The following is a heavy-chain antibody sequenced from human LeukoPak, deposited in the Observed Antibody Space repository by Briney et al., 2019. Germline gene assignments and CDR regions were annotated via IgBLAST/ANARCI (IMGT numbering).Heavy chain of an antibody. D-gene: IGHD4-17*01. CDR3: ARDLATVTPWYFDY. CDR2: IYTSGST. J-gene: IGHJ4*02. V-gene: IGHV4-4*07. CDR1: GVSISSYY. Sequence: PSETLSLTCTVSGVSISSYYWSWIRQPAGKGLEWIGRIYTSGSTNYNPSLKSRVTMSVDTSKNQFSLKLSSVTAADTAVYYCARDLATVTPWYFDYWGQGTLVTVSS.